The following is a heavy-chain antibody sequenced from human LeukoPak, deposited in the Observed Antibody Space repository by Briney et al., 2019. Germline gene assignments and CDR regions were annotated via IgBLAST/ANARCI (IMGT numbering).Heavy chain of an antibody. CDR2: IKSKTDGGTT. D-gene: IGHD2-15*01. Sequence: PGGSLRLSCAASGFTFSNAWMSWVRQAPGKGLEWVGRIKSKTDGGTTDYAAPVKGRFTISRDDSKNTLYLQMNSLKTEDTAVYYCTTDPYIVARQKRDWFDPWGQGTLVTVSS. CDR3: TTDPYIVARQKRDWFDP. J-gene: IGHJ5*02. V-gene: IGHV3-15*01. CDR1: GFTFSNAW.